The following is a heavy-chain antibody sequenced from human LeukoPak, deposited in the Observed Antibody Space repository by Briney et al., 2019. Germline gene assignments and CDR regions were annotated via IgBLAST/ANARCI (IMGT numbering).Heavy chain of an antibody. J-gene: IGHJ5*02. CDR2: IKQDGSEK. V-gene: IGHV3-7*01. CDR3: AREGGWYGNWFDP. Sequence: GGSLRLSCAASGFTFSSYRMSWVRQAPGKGLEWVANIKQDGSEKYYVDSVKGRFTISRDNAKNSLYLQMNSLRAEDTAVYYCAREGGWYGNWFDPWGQGTLVTVSS. D-gene: IGHD6-19*01. CDR1: GFTFSSYR.